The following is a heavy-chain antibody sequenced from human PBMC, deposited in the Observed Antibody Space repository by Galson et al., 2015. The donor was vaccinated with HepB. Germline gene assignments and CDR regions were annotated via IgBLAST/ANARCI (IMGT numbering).Heavy chain of an antibody. CDR1: GFTFSTYS. D-gene: IGHD3-16*01. V-gene: IGHV3-21*01. J-gene: IGHJ3*02. CDR2: ISDTSGYI. Sequence: SLRLSCAASGFTFSTYSMNWVRQAPGKGLEWVSSISDTSGYIYYGDSVKGRFTISRDNTKKSLYLQMNSLRAEDTAVYYCTRDWGSHVGAFVIWGQGTMVTVSS. CDR3: TRDWGSHVGAFVI.